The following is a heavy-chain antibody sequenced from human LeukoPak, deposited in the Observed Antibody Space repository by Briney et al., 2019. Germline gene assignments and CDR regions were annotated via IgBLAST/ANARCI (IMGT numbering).Heavy chain of an antibody. Sequence: GGSLRLSCAASGFTFSSAWMSWVRRAPGKELEWVGRIKSKTDGGATDYAAPVKGRFTISRDDSKNTLYLQMDSLKTEDTAVYYCSSSQGVVVIYYYGMDVWGQGTTVTVSS. V-gene: IGHV3-15*01. D-gene: IGHD2-2*01. CDR1: GFTFSSAW. CDR3: SSSQGVVVIYYYGMDV. CDR2: IKSKTDGGAT. J-gene: IGHJ6*02.